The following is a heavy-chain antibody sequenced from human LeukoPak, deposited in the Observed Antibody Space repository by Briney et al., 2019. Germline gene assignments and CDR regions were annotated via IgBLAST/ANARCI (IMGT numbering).Heavy chain of an antibody. V-gene: IGHV1-18*01. CDR1: GYTFTSYG. CDR2: ISAYNGNT. D-gene: IGHD2-2*03. CDR3: ARDHPGYCSSTSCYRFDY. Sequence: ASVKVSCTASGYTFTSYGISWVRQAPGQGLEWMGWISAYNGNTNYAQKLQGRVTMTTDTSTSTAYMELRSLRSDDTAVYYCARDHPGYCSSTSCYRFDYWGQGTLVTVSS. J-gene: IGHJ4*02.